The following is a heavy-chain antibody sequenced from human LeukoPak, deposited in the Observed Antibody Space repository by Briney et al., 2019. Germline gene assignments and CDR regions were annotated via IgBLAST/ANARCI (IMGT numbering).Heavy chain of an antibody. Sequence: SETLSLTCSVSGDSISNSTYYWGWIRQPPGKGLEWIGTVYHTGTTYYSPSLNSRVTISVDTSKNQFSLKLSSVTAADTAVYYCARESWEDTAMVERHTHYTYWGQGTLVTVSS. D-gene: IGHD5-18*01. CDR3: ARESWEDTAMVERHTHYTY. J-gene: IGHJ4*02. CDR1: GDSISNSTYY. CDR2: VYHTGTT. V-gene: IGHV4-39*07.